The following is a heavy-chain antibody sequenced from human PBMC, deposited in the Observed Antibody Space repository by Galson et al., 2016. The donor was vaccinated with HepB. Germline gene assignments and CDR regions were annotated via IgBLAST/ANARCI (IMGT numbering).Heavy chain of an antibody. V-gene: IGHV4-39*02. CDR1: GGSIISNGYY. Sequence: SETLSLTCTVSGGSIISNGYYWGWVRQPPGKGLEWIGSIYYSGTTYYNPSLKSRVTMSVDTSTNQFSLKLASVTAADTAVYYCARDAITMIVVDVPDAFDIWGQGTMVTVSS. CDR3: ARDAITMIVVDVPDAFDI. D-gene: IGHD3-22*01. CDR2: IYYSGTT. J-gene: IGHJ3*02.